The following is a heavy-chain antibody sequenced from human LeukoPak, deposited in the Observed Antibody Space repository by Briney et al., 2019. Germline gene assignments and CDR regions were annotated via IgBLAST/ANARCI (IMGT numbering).Heavy chain of an antibody. CDR3: ARRRITMVRGQYRGFDY. Sequence: PSETLSLTCTVSGGSISSGDYYWSWIRQPPGKGLEWIGYIYYSGSTYYNPSLKSRVTISVDTSKNQFSLKLSSVTAADTAVYYCARRRITMVRGQYRGFDYWGQGTLVTVSS. J-gene: IGHJ4*02. V-gene: IGHV4-30-4*01. D-gene: IGHD3-10*01. CDR2: IYYSGST. CDR1: GGSISSGDYY.